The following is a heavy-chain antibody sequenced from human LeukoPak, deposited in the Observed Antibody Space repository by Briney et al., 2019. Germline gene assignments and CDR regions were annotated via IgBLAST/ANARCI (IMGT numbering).Heavy chain of an antibody. V-gene: IGHV3-11*05. D-gene: IGHD2-15*01. J-gene: IGHJ4*02. CDR3: ARGSRVIDS. CDR1: RFTFSDYY. CDR2: ISSSSSYT. Sequence: GGSLRLSWAASRFTFSDYYMSWIRQAPGKGLEWVAFISSSSSYTMSAGSVRGRFTISRDNAKNSLYLQMASLRAEATAVYYCARGSRVIDSWGQGTLVTVSS.